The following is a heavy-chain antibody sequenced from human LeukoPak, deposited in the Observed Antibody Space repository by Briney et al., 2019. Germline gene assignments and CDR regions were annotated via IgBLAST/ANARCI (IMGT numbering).Heavy chain of an antibody. CDR1: GYTFTSYG. CDR2: ISAYNGNT. D-gene: IGHD3-22*01. Sequence: ASVRVSCKASGYTFTSYGISWVQQAPGQGLEWMGWISAYNGNTNYAQKLQGRVTMTTDTSTSTAYMELRSLRSDDTAVYYCARVSLTYYDSSGYYGGDWFDPWGQGTLVTVSS. J-gene: IGHJ5*02. V-gene: IGHV1-18*01. CDR3: ARVSLTYYDSSGYYGGDWFDP.